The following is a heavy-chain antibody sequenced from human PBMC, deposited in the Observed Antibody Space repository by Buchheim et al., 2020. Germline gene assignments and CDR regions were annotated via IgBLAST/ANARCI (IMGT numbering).Heavy chain of an antibody. J-gene: IGHJ4*02. CDR3: ARHVGMATINYFDY. CDR1: GGSISSYY. V-gene: IGHV4-59*08. D-gene: IGHD5-24*01. CDR2: IYYSGST. Sequence: QVQLQESGPGLVKPSEPLSLTCTVSGGSISSYYWSWIRQPPGKGLEWIGYIYYSGSTNYNPSLKSRVTISVDTSKNQFSLKLSSVTAADTAVYYCARHVGMATINYFDYWGQGTL.